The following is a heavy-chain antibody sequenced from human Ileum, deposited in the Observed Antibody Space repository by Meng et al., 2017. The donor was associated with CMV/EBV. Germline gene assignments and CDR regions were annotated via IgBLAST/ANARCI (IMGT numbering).Heavy chain of an antibody. D-gene: IGHD6-6*01. CDR1: GDPISSGHYY. V-gene: IGHV4-30-4*01. Sequence: HVHLQELRPGLVKPSQPRCLTCTVSGDPISSGHYYWIWIRQTPGKGLEWIGHIHDSGSTYYTPSLQSRVTISVDTSKNQFSLKLSSVTAADTAVYYCARVWGIAVRPLDYWGQGTLVTASS. CDR2: IHDSGST. J-gene: IGHJ4*02. CDR3: ARVWGIAVRPLDY.